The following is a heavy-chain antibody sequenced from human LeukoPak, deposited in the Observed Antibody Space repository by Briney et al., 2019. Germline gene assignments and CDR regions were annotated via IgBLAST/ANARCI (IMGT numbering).Heavy chain of an antibody. D-gene: IGHD2-2*01. CDR3: ARGSTHIVVVPAAMENWFDP. Sequence: GASVKVSCKASGYTFTSYGISWVRQAPGQGLEWMGWISAYNGNTNYAQKFQGRVTMTRDTSISTAYMELSRLRSDDTAVYYCARGSTHIVVVPAAMENWFDPWGQGTLVTVSS. CDR2: ISAYNGNT. CDR1: GYTFTSYG. J-gene: IGHJ5*02. V-gene: IGHV1-18*01.